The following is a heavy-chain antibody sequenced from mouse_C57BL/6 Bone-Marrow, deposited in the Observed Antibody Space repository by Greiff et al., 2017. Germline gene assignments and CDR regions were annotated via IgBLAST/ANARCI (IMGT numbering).Heavy chain of an antibody. CDR3: ARENGDKAWFAY. CDR1: GYTFTSYW. CDR2: INPSSGYT. J-gene: IGHJ3*01. V-gene: IGHV1-7*01. D-gene: IGHD2-13*01. Sequence: QVQLQQSGAELAKPGASVKMSCKASGYTFTSYWMHWVKQRPGQGLEWIGYINPSSGYTKYNQKFKDKATVTADKSSSTAYMQLSSLTYEDSAVYYCARENGDKAWFAYWGQGTLVTVSA.